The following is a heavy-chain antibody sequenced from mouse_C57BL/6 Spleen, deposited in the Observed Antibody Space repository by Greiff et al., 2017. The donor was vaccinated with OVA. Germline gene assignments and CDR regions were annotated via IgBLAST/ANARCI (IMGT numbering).Heavy chain of an antibody. CDR3: ARVLPTGRYFDV. CDR1: GYTFTSYW. CDR2: IDPSDSET. V-gene: IGHV1-52*01. Sequence: QVQLQQPGAELVRPGSSVKLSCKASGYTFTSYWMHWVKQRPIQGLEWIGNIDPSDSETHYNQKFKDKATLTVDKSSSTAYMQLSSLTSEDSAVYYCARVLPTGRYFDVWGTGTTVTVSS. D-gene: IGHD4-1*02. J-gene: IGHJ1*03.